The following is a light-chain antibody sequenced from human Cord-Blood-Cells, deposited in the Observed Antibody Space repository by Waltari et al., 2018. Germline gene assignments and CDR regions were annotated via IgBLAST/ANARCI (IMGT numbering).Light chain of an antibody. CDR3: SSYTSSSTLG. Sequence: QSALTQPASVSGSPGQSITISCTGTSSDVGGYNYVSWYQQHPGKAPKLMIYDASNRPSAVSNRFSGSKSGNTASLTISGLQAEDEADYYCSSYTSSSTLGFGGGTKLTVL. CDR2: DAS. CDR1: SSDVGGYNY. V-gene: IGLV2-14*01. J-gene: IGLJ2*01.